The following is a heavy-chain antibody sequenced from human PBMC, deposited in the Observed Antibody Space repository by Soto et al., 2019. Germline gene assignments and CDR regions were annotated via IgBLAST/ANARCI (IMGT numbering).Heavy chain of an antibody. CDR3: TTETIFGVVRDFDY. V-gene: IGHV3-15*01. Sequence: GGSLRLSCAASGFTFSNAWMSWVRQAPGKGLEWVGRIKSKTDGGTTDYAAPVKGRFTISRDDSKNTLYLQMNSLKTEDTAVYYCTTETIFGVVRDFDYWGQGTLVTVSS. J-gene: IGHJ4*02. D-gene: IGHD3-3*01. CDR1: GFTFSNAW. CDR2: IKSKTDGGTT.